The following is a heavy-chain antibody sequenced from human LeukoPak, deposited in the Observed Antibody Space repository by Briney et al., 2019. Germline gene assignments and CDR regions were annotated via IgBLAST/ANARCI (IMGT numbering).Heavy chain of an antibody. CDR2: INHSGST. J-gene: IGHJ4*02. D-gene: IGHD3-10*01. Sequence: SETLSLTCTVSGDSISSSSYYWGWIRQPPGKGLEWIGEINHSGSTNYNPSLKSRVTISVDTSKNQFSLKLSSVTAADTAVYYCARGRLLWFGEKRSYYFDYWGQGTLVTVSS. V-gene: IGHV4-39*07. CDR3: ARGRLLWFGEKRSYYFDY. CDR1: GDSISSSSYY.